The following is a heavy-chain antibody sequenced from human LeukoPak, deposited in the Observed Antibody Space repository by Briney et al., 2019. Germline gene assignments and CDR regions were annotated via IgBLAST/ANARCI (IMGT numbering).Heavy chain of an antibody. CDR2: INHSGST. V-gene: IGHV4-34*01. Sequence: PSETLSLTCAVYGGSFSGYYWSWIRQPPGKGLEWIGEINHSGSTNYNPSLKSRVTISVDTSKNQFSLKLSSATAADTAVYYCARGSKLDYWGQGTLVTVSS. J-gene: IGHJ4*02. CDR1: GGSFSGYY. CDR3: ARGSKLDY.